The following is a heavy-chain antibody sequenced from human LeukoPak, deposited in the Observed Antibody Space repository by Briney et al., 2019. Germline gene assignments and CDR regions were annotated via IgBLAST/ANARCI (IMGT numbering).Heavy chain of an antibody. Sequence: SVKVSCKASGGTFSSYAISWVRQAPGQGLEWMGRIIPIFGTANYAQKFQGRVTITTDESTSTAYMELSSLRSEDTAVYYCAQIESGYVGCWGQGTLVTVSS. V-gene: IGHV1-69*05. J-gene: IGHJ4*02. CDR2: IIPIFGTA. D-gene: IGHD5-12*01. CDR1: GGTFSSYA. CDR3: AQIESGYVGC.